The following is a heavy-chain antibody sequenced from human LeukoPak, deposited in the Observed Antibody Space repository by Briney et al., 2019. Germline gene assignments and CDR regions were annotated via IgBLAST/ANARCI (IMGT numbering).Heavy chain of an antibody. CDR3: TAVSTRMPYDAFDI. Sequence: GGSLRLSCAASEFTFSDYYMSWIRQAPGKGLEWVSYISSSGTTVYYADSVKGRFTISRDNAKNTLYLQMNSLKTEDTAVYYCTAVSTRMPYDAFDIWGQGTMVTVSS. CDR1: EFTFSDYY. J-gene: IGHJ3*02. CDR2: ISSSGTTV. D-gene: IGHD2-2*01. V-gene: IGHV3-11*01.